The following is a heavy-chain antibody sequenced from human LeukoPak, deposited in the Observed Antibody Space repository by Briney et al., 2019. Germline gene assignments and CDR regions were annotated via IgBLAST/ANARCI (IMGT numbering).Heavy chain of an antibody. CDR2: INLNSGGT. CDR1: GYTITGYN. Sequence: ATVKVSCTASGYTITGYNMHWVRKAPGQGQELMGWINLNSGGTNYAQQSLGRVTMTRDTSMSTGYMELSRLRSDDTAVYYCARDPPYYYDSSGYYSGDYWGQGTLVTVSS. J-gene: IGHJ4*02. CDR3: ARDPPYYYDSSGYYSGDY. D-gene: IGHD3-22*01. V-gene: IGHV1-2*02.